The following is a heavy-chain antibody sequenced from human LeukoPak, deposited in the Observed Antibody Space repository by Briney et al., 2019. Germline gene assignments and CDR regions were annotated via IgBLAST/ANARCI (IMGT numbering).Heavy chain of an antibody. Sequence: GGSLRLSCAASGFTFSSYWMSWVRQAPGKGLEWVANIKQDGSEKYYVDSVKGRFAISRDNAKNSLYLQMNSLRAGDTAVYYCARDSIVLRFLEWLSLFDYWGQGTLVTVSS. CDR2: IKQDGSEK. J-gene: IGHJ4*02. CDR1: GFTFSSYW. CDR3: ARDSIVLRFLEWLSLFDY. D-gene: IGHD3-3*01. V-gene: IGHV3-7*01.